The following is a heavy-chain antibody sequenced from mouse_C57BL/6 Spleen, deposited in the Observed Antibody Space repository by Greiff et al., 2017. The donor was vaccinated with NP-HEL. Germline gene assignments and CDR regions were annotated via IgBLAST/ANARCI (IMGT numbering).Heavy chain of an antibody. Sequence: EVQVVESGGGLVKPGGSLKLSCAASGFTFSDYGMHWVRQAPEKGLEWVAYISSGSSTIYYADTVKGRFTISRDNAKNTLFLQMTSLRSEDTAMYYCARKDYYGPAWFAYWGQGTLVTVSA. V-gene: IGHV5-17*01. CDR3: ARKDYYGPAWFAY. CDR1: GFTFSDYG. D-gene: IGHD1-1*01. CDR2: ISSGSSTI. J-gene: IGHJ3*01.